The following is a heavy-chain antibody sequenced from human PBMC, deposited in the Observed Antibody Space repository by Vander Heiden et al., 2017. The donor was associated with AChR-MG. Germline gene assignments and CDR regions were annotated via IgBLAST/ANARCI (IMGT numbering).Heavy chain of an antibody. CDR1: GDSISRSGYY. J-gene: IGHJ2*01. CDR2: IYNSGST. CDR3: ARPGVDFDL. D-gene: IGHD7-27*01. Sequence: PLQESGPGLVKPSETLSLTCTLSGDSISRSGYYWGWIRQPPGRTLEWIGSIYNSGSTYYNPSLKSRVTMSVDTSKNQISLRLTSVTAADTAMYYCARPGVDFDLWGRGTLVTVSS. V-gene: IGHV4-39*01.